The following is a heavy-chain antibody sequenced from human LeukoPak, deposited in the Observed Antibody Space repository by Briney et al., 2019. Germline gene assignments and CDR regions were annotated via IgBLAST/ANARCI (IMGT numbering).Heavy chain of an antibody. D-gene: IGHD6-13*01. V-gene: IGHV1-46*01. CDR1: GYTFTSYY. Sequence: ASVKVSCKASGYTFTSYYMHWVRQAPGQGLEWMGIINPSGGSTSYAQKFQGRVTMTTDTSTSTAYMELRSLRSDDTAVYYCAYTAAENWFDPWGQGTLVTVSS. CDR2: INPSGGST. J-gene: IGHJ5*02. CDR3: AYTAAENWFDP.